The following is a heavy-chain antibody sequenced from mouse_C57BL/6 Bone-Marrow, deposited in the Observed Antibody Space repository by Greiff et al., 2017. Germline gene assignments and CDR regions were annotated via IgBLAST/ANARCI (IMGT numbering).Heavy chain of an antibody. D-gene: IGHD2-4*01. CDR1: EYEFPSHD. CDR3: ARLSTMITTDY. CDR2: INSDGGST. V-gene: IGHV5-2*01. Sequence: EVKLMESGGGLVQPGESLKLSCESNEYEFPSHDMSWVRKTPEKRLELVAAINSDGGSTYYPDTMERRFIISKDNTKKTLYLQMSSLRSEDTALYYCARLSTMITTDYWGQGTTLTVSS. J-gene: IGHJ2*01.